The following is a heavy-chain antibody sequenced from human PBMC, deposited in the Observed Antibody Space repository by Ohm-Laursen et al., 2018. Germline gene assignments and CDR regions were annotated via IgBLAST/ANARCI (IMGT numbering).Heavy chain of an antibody. CDR3: ARGRGGITGTDY. Sequence: ASVKVSCKASGYTFTGYYMHWVRQAPGQGLEWMGWINPNSGGTNYAQKFQGRVTMTRDTSLSTAYMELSRLRSDDTAVYYCARGRGGITGTDYWGQGTLVTVSS. CDR1: GYTFTGYY. CDR2: INPNSGGT. J-gene: IGHJ4*02. D-gene: IGHD1-20*01. V-gene: IGHV1-2*02.